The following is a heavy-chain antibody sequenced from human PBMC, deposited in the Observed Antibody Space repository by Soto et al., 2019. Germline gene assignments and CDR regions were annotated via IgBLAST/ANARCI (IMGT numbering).Heavy chain of an antibody. Sequence: EFLKISLRGFGYSFTRYWIGWVRQIPGKGLEWMGIIYPCDSYTRYSPSFQGQVTISADKSISTAYLQWSRLKASDTAMYYCSRRGEYSSGWYDYWYFDLWGRGTLVTVSS. D-gene: IGHD6-19*01. CDR3: SRRGEYSSGWYDYWYFDL. CDR2: IYPCDSYT. J-gene: IGHJ2*01. V-gene: IGHV5-51*01. CDR1: GYSFTRYW.